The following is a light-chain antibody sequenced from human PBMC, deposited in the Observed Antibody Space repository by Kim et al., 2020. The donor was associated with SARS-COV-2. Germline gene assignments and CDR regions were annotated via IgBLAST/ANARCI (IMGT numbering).Light chain of an antibody. Sequence: DIQMTQSPSSLSASVGDRVTITCQASQDISNYLNWFQQKPGKAPKHLIYDASNLETGVPPRFSGNGSGTDFTLTISSLQPEHVATYYCQQYDNLPITFGGGTKVDIK. CDR2: DAS. CDR3: QQYDNLPIT. V-gene: IGKV1-33*01. CDR1: QDISNY. J-gene: IGKJ4*01.